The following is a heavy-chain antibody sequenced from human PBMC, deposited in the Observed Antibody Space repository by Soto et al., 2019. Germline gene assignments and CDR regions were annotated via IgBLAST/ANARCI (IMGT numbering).Heavy chain of an antibody. J-gene: IGHJ3*02. Sequence: SETLSLTCSVSGDSISSGGYSWSWIRQPPGKGLEWIGYIYHSGSTYYNPSLKSRVTISVDRSKNQFSLKLSSVTAADTAVYYCARVQRADAFDIWGQGTMVTVSS. CDR2: IYHSGST. CDR3: ARVQRADAFDI. V-gene: IGHV4-30-2*01. CDR1: GDSISSGGYS.